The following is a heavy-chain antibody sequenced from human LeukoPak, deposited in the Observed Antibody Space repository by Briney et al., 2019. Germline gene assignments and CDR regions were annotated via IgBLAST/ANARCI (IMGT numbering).Heavy chain of an antibody. Sequence: KPSQTLSLTCTVSGGSISSGGYYWSWVRQPAGKGLEWIGRIYTSGSTNYNPSLKSRVTMSVDTSKNQFSLKLSSVTAADTAVYYCARDVGYCSSTSCGNNWFDPWGQGTLVTVSS. CDR2: IYTSGST. J-gene: IGHJ5*02. V-gene: IGHV4-61*02. CDR3: ARDVGYCSSTSCGNNWFDP. CDR1: GGSISSGGYY. D-gene: IGHD2-2*01.